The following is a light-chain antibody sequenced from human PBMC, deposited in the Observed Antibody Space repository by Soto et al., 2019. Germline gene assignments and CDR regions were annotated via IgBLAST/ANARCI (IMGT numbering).Light chain of an antibody. J-gene: IGLJ1*01. CDR1: SSDVGGYNY. CDR3: TSWTTNNIPYV. Sequence: QSVLTQPASVSGSPGQSISLSCTGSSSDVGGYNYVSWYQQHPGEAPKLLIYEVTHRPPGVSDRFSGSKSGSTASLTISGLQTDDEADYYCTSWTTNNIPYVFGTGTKVTVL. V-gene: IGLV2-14*03. CDR2: EVT.